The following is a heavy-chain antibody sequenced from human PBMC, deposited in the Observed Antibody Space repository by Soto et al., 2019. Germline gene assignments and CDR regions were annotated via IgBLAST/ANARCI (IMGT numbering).Heavy chain of an antibody. Sequence: QVQLVQSGAEVKKPGSSVKVSCKASGGTFSSYTISWVRQAPGKGLEWMGRIIPILGIANYAQKFQGSITITADKSTSTAYMELSSLRSEDTAVYYCASGGDGSGFYLPWGQGTLVTVSS. V-gene: IGHV1-69*02. CDR1: GGTFSSYT. CDR3: ASGGDGSGFYLP. D-gene: IGHD3-10*01. CDR2: IIPILGIA. J-gene: IGHJ5*02.